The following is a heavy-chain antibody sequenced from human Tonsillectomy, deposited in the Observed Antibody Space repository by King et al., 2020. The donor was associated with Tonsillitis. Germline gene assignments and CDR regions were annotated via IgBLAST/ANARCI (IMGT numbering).Heavy chain of an antibody. CDR1: GGTFRRDA. V-gene: IGHV1-69*01. CDR3: ARDPDDYGHDS. CDR2: ILPIFGST. D-gene: IGHD4/OR15-4a*01. J-gene: IGHJ4*02. Sequence: VQLVQSGAEVKKPGSSVKVSCKASGGTFRRDAISWVRQAPGQGLEWMGGILPIFGSTYYAQRFQGRVSITADESTTTTYMALSSLRSEDTAVYYCARDPDDYGHDSWGQGTLVTVSS.